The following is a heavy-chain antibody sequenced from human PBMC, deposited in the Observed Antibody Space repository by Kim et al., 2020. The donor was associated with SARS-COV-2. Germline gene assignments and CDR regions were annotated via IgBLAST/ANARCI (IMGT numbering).Heavy chain of an antibody. CDR1: GFTFSSYW. D-gene: IGHD3-10*01. J-gene: IGHJ5*02. V-gene: IGHV3-74*01. CDR3: ARAGDITMVQGVTWFDP. Sequence: GGSLRLSCAASGFTFSSYWMHWVRQAPGKGLVWVSRINSDGSSTSYADSVKGRFTISRDNAKNTLYLQMNSLRAEDTAVYYCARAGDITMVQGVTWFDPWGQGTLVTVSS. CDR2: INSDGSST.